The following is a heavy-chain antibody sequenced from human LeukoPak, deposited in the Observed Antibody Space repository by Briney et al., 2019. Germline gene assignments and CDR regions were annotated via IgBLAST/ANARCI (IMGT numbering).Heavy chain of an antibody. V-gene: IGHV4-39*07. CDR1: GGSISSSSYY. D-gene: IGHD2-2*01. CDR3: ARGIVVVPAAILGGLRFLEWSKAAYNWFDP. Sequence: PSETLSLTCTVSGGSISSSSYYWGWIRQPPGKGLEWIGSIYYSGSAYYNPSLKSRVTISVDTSKNQFSLKLSSVTAADTAVYYCARGIVVVPAAILGGLRFLEWSKAAYNWFDPWGQGTLVTVSS. J-gene: IGHJ5*02. CDR2: IYYSGSA.